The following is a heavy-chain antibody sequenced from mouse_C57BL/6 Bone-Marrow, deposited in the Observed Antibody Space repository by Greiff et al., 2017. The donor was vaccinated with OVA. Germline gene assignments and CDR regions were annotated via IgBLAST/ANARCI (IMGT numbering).Heavy chain of an antibody. Sequence: VQLKESGGGLVQPGGSMKLSCVASGFTFSNYWMNWVRQSPEKGLEWVAQIRLKSDNYATHYAESVKGRFTISRDDSKSSVYLQMNNLRAEDTGIYYCTGGKYFDVWGTGTTVTVSS. CDR1: GFTFSNYW. CDR3: TGGKYFDV. V-gene: IGHV6-3*01. J-gene: IGHJ1*03. D-gene: IGHD6-1*01. CDR2: IRLKSDNYAT.